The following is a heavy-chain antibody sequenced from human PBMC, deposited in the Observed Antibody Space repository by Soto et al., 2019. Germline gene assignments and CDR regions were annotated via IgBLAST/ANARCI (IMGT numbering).Heavy chain of an antibody. CDR3: ERDVALELGNY. D-gene: IGHD1-26*01. J-gene: IGHJ4*02. CDR1: GYTFTSYG. V-gene: IGHV1-18*01. CDR2: ISAYNGNT. Sequence: QVQLVQSGAEVKKPGASVKVSCKASGYTFTSYGISWVRQAPGQGLEWMGWISAYNGNTNYAQKLQGRVTMTTDTTTSSAYMELRSLRSDAAAVYYSERDVALELGNYGGQGTLVTVSS.